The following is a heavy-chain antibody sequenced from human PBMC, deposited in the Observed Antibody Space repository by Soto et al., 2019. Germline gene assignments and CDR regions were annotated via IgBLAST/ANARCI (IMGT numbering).Heavy chain of an antibody. J-gene: IGHJ4*02. CDR1: GGSISSYY. D-gene: IGHD6-13*01. Sequence: SETLSLTCTVSGGSISSYYWSWIRQPPGKGLEWIGYIYYSGSTNYNPSFKSRVTISVDTSKNQFSLKLSSVTAADTAVYYCARLSGAAGTPLFDYWGQGTLVTVSS. V-gene: IGHV4-59*08. CDR3: ARLSGAAGTPLFDY. CDR2: IYYSGST.